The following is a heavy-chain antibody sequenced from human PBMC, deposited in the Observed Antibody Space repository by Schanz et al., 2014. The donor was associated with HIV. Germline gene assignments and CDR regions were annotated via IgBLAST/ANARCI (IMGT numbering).Heavy chain of an antibody. CDR2: ISHEDGSYK. J-gene: IGHJ4*02. D-gene: IGHD4-17*01. CDR1: GFTFSDYG. V-gene: IGHV3-30*03. CDR3: ARAGLHDYGDSGLDY. Sequence: VQLVESGGAWVQPGGSLRLSCAASGFTFSDYGMNWVRQAPGKGLEPVAVISHEDGSYKAYAESVRGRFTISRDNSKNTLYLQMNSLRSEDTAVYYCARAGLHDYGDSGLDYWGQGTLVTVSS.